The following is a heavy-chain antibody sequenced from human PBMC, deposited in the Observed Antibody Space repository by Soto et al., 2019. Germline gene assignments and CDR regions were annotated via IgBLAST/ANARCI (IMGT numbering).Heavy chain of an antibody. CDR1: GGSFSGYY. CDR3: ARVNDIVVVPAAVSMDV. V-gene: IGHV4-34*01. CDR2: INHSGST. Sequence: QVQLQQWGAGLLKPSETLSLTCAVYGGSFSGYYWSWIRQYPGKGLEWLGEINHSGSTNYNPSLKSRVTLSVDTSRSQFSLKLSSVTAADTAVYYCARVNDIVVVPAAVSMDVWGHGTTVTVSS. D-gene: IGHD2-2*01. J-gene: IGHJ6*02.